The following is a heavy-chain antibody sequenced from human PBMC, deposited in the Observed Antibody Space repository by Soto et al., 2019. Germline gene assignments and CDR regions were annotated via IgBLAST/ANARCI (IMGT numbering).Heavy chain of an antibody. V-gene: IGHV4-59*08. CDR3: ARGAAIVVVPAAIGWFDP. Sequence: SETLSLTCTVSGGSISSYYWSWIRQPPGKGLEWIGYIYYSGSTNYNPSLKSRVTISVDTSKNQFSLKLSSVTAADTAVYYCARGAAIVVVPAAIGWFDPWGQGTLVTVSS. D-gene: IGHD2-2*02. CDR2: IYYSGST. CDR1: GGSISSYY. J-gene: IGHJ5*02.